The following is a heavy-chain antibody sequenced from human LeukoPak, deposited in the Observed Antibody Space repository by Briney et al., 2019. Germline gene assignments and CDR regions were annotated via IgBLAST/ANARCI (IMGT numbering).Heavy chain of an antibody. V-gene: IGHV3-30*01. CDR1: GSTFSGHL. CDR2: TAYDGAEK. D-gene: IGHD2/OR15-2a*01. J-gene: IGHJ4*02. CDR3: SREGDRHFTFDY. Sequence: GGSLRLSCAASGSTFSGHLLHWVRQAPGKGLEWVGGTAYDGAEKYYADSVRGRFAISRDNSKSTVYLEMNSLRPEDAAVYYCSREGDRHFTFDYWGRGTLVTVSS.